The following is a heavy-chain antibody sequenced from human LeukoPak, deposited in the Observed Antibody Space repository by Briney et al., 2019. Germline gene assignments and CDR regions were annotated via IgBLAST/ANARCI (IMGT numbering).Heavy chain of an antibody. Sequence: PGGSLRLSCAASGFTFNMYWMHWVRQAPGKGLVWVSRTNSDGSSTSYADFVKGRFTISRDNAKNTLYLQMNSLRDEDTAVYYCAPRGVVIDYWGQGTLVTVSS. CDR3: APRGVVIDY. CDR1: GFTFNMYW. D-gene: IGHD3-3*01. J-gene: IGHJ4*02. V-gene: IGHV3-74*01. CDR2: TNSDGSST.